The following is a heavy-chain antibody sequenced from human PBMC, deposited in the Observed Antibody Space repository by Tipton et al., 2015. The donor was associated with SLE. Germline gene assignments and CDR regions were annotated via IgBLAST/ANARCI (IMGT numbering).Heavy chain of an antibody. V-gene: IGHV3-21*01. D-gene: IGHD6-6*01. CDR2: ISSSSSYI. J-gene: IGHJ3*02. CDR3: ARDRKYSSSPDAFDI. CDR1: GFTFSSYS. Sequence: GSLRLSCAASGFTFSSYSMNWVRQAPGKGLEWVSSISSSSSYIYYADSVKGRFTISRDNAKNSLYLQMNSLRAEDTAVYYCARDRKYSSSPDAFDIWGQGTMVTVSS.